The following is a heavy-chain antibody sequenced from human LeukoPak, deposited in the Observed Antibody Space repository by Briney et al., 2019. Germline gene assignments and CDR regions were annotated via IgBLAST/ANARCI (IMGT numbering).Heavy chain of an antibody. J-gene: IGHJ4*02. CDR3: ATYSSSWRTYYFDY. Sequence: PSQTLSLTCTVSGGSISSSGYYWSWIRQHPGEGLEWIGYIYYSGSTYYSPSLESRVTISIDTSRNQFSLKLSSVTAADTAVYYCATYSSSWRTYYFDYWGQGALVTVSS. D-gene: IGHD6-13*01. V-gene: IGHV4-31*03. CDR2: IYYSGST. CDR1: GGSISSSGYY.